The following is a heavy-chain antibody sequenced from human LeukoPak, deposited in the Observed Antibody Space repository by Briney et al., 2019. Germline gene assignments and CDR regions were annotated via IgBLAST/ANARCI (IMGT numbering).Heavy chain of an antibody. CDR1: GYTFTSYD. D-gene: IGHD1-26*01. V-gene: IGHV1-8*02. CDR2: MNPNSANT. Sequence: ASVKVSCKASGYTFTSYDINWVRQATGQGLEWMGWMNPNSANTGYAQKFQGRVTMTRNTSISTAYMELSGLRSEDTAVYYCARGASWELPDYWGQGTLVTVSS. J-gene: IGHJ4*02. CDR3: ARGASWELPDY.